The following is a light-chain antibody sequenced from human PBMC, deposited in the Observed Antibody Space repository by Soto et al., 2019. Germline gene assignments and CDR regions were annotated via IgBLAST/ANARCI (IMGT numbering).Light chain of an antibody. V-gene: IGLV2-14*01. CDR3: SSYTISSTRV. Sequence: QSALTQSASVSGSPGQSITISCTGTSSDVGGYNYVSWYQQHPGKAPKLMIYDVSNRPSGVSNRFSGSKSGNTASLTISGLQAEDEADYYCSSYTISSTRVFGTGTKLTVL. CDR1: SSDVGGYNY. J-gene: IGLJ1*01. CDR2: DVS.